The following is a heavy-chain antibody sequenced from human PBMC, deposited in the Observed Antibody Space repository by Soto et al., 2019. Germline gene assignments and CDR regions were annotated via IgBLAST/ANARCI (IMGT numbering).Heavy chain of an antibody. CDR2: LYDLDGS. CDR1: GFTISGKKY. Sequence: DVQLVESGGGLIQPGESLRLSCAAFGFTISGKKYVAWVRQAPGKGLEWVSALYDLDGSFYAASVKGRFTTSSDSSKTTVYLQMNDLTPDDTAGYYCATWHEREHAYDVWGQGTTVTVSS. D-gene: IGHD1-1*01. J-gene: IGHJ3*01. CDR3: ATWHEREHAYDV. V-gene: IGHV3-53*01.